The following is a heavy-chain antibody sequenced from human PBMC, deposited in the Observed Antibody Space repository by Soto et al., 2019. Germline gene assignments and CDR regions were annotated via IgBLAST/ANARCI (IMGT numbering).Heavy chain of an antibody. CDR1: GGSVSSVGYH. D-gene: IGHD3-10*01. J-gene: IGHJ4*02. CDR2: ISYSGST. V-gene: IGHV4-61*08. CDR3: ARDRGSGGSYYFLDTYYFEY. Sequence: SETLSLTCTVSGGSVSSVGYHWTWIRQPPGKGLEWIGYISYSGSTNYNPSLKSRVTISADTSKNQFSLQLSSLTAADTAVYYCARDRGSGGSYYFLDTYYFEYWGQGTLVTVSS.